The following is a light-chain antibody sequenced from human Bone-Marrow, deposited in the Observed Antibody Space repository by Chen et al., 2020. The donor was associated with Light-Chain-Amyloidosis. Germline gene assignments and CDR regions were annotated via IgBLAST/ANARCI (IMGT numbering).Light chain of an antibody. J-gene: IGKJ4*01. V-gene: IGKV3-20*01. Sequence: EIVLTQSPGTLSLSPGEGANLSCRASQTISSNYLTWYQQKFGQAPRLLIYGSSSRATGIPDRVTGSGAGTNFTLTNNRLEPEDFAMDYCQQYGNPPLTFGGGTKVEIK. CDR3: QQYGNPPLT. CDR1: QTISSNY. CDR2: GSS.